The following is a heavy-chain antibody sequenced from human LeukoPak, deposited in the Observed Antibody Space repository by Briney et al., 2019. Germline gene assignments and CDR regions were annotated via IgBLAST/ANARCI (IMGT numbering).Heavy chain of an antibody. CDR2: INHSGST. V-gene: IGHV4-34*01. CDR1: GGSFSGYY. Sequence: SETLSLTCAVYGGSFSGYYWSWIRQPPGKGLEWIGEINHSGSTNYNPSLKSRATISVDTSKNQFSLKLSSVTAADTAVYYCARRGYYYYYMDVWGKGTTVTVSS. CDR3: ARRGYYYYYMDV. J-gene: IGHJ6*03.